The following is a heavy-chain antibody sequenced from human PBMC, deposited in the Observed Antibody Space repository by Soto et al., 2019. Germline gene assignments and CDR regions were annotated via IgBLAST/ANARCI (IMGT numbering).Heavy chain of an antibody. CDR2: IYYSGST. CDR1: CCSIRSGDYY. V-gene: IGHV4-30-4*02. J-gene: IGHJ6*02. D-gene: IGHD2-2*01. Sequence: PSDTLSLTCTVSCCSIRSGDYYWSWIRQPPGKGLEWIGYIYYSGSTYYNPSLKSRVTISVDTSKNQFSLKLSSVTAADTAVYYCARDFGQWEYQLRVVDTIPYGMDVWGQGTTVT. CDR3: ARDFGQWEYQLRVVDTIPYGMDV.